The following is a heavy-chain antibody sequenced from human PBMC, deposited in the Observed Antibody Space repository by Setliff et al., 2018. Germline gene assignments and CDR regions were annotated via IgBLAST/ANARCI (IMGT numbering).Heavy chain of an antibody. J-gene: IGHJ4*02. CDR1: GFSLSTSGVG. V-gene: IGHV2-5*02. CDR2: IYWDGDK. D-gene: IGHD3-3*01. CDR3: ARCITIFGVVIPNAFDY. Sequence: SGPTLVNPTQTLTLTCTFSGFSLSTSGVGVGWIRQPPGKALEWLALIYWDGDKRYSPSLKSRLTITKDTSKNQVVLTMTNMDPVDTATYYCARCITIFGVVIPNAFDYWGQGTLVTVS.